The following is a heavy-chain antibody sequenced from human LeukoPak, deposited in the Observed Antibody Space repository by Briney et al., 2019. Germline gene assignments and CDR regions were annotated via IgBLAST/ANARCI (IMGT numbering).Heavy chain of an antibody. J-gene: IGHJ4*02. CDR2: INSDGSST. V-gene: IGHV3-74*01. Sequence: PGKGLVWVSRINSDGSSTSYADSVKGRFTISRDNAKNTLYLQMNSLRAEDTAVYYCVRTTYWGQGTLVTVSS. CDR3: VRTTY. D-gene: IGHD1-1*01.